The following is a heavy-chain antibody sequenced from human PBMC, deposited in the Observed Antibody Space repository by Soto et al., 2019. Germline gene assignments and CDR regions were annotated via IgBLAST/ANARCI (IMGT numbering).Heavy chain of an antibody. CDR1: GGSITTYY. CDR3: AAMPHHFYGSGSYWYYFDY. V-gene: IGHV4-59*01. Sequence: PSETLSLTCTVSGGSITTYYWSWIRQPPGKGLEWIGYIYYSGSTNYNPSLKSRVSISIDTSKNQFSLKLNSVTAADTAVYYCAAMPHHFYGSGSYWYYFDYWDQGTLVTVS. D-gene: IGHD3-10*01. J-gene: IGHJ4*02. CDR2: IYYSGST.